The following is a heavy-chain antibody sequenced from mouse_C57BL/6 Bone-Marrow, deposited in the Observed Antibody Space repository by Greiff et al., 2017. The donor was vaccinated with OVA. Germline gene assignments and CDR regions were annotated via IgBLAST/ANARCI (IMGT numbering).Heavy chain of an antibody. J-gene: IGHJ3*01. CDR1: GFTFSSYA. CDR3: AREAYGPWFAY. D-gene: IGHD1-1*01. CDR2: ISDGGSYT. V-gene: IGHV5-4*01. Sequence: EVQLVESGGGLVKPGGSLKLSCAASGFTFSSYAMSWVRQTPEKRLEWVATISDGGSYTYYPDNVKGRFTISRDNAKNNLYLQMSHLKSEDTAMYYGAREAYGPWFAYWGQGTLVTVSA.